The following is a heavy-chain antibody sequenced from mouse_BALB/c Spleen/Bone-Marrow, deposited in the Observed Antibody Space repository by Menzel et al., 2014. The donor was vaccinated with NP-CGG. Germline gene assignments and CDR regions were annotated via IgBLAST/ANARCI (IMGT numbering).Heavy chain of an antibody. V-gene: IGHV4-1*02. Sequence: EVHLVESGGGLVQPGGSLKLSCAASGFDFSRYWMSWVRQAPGKGLEWIGEINPDSSTISYTPSLKDKFIISRDNAKNTLYPQMSKVRSEDTALYYCARLNYYGSLFVWGAGTTVTVSS. D-gene: IGHD1-1*01. CDR2: INPDSSTI. J-gene: IGHJ1*01. CDR3: ARLNYYGSLFV. CDR1: GFDFSRYW.